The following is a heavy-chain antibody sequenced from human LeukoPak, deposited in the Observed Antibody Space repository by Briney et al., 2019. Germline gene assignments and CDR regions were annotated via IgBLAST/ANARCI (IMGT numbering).Heavy chain of an antibody. J-gene: IGHJ6*03. V-gene: IGHV1-69*05. CDR2: IIPIFGTA. Sequence: SVKVPCKASGGTFSSYAISWVRQAPGQGLEWMGRIIPIFGTANYAQKFQGRVTITTDESTSTAYMELSSLRSEDTAVYYCSITMIVAEYVYYYYYMDVWGKGTTVTASS. D-gene: IGHD3-22*01. CDR1: GGTFSSYA. CDR3: SITMIVAEYVYYYYYMDV.